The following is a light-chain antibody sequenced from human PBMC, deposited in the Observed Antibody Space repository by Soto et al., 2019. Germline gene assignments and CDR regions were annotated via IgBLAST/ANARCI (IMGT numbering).Light chain of an antibody. Sequence: DIQLTQSPSSLSASIGDRVTITCRASQNIATHLNWYLQKPGKSPRLLIHAASTLEGEVASRFSGSGSGTELTLTIASLQVEDSATYYCQQSHSAPLTFGGGTKLEIK. CDR3: QQSHSAPLT. J-gene: IGKJ4*01. CDR1: QNIATH. V-gene: IGKV1-39*01. CDR2: AAS.